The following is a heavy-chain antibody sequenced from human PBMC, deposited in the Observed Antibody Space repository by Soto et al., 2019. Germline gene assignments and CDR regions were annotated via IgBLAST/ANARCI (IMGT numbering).Heavy chain of an antibody. J-gene: IGHJ4*02. CDR1: GYAFTTYG. Sequence: QVHLVQSGAEVKKPGASVKVSCKGSGYAFTTYGITWVRQAPGQGLEWMGWISAHNGNTNYAQKLQGRVTVTRDTSTSTAYMGLRSLRSVVTAVYYCARGRYGDYWGQGALVTVSS. CDR2: ISAHNGNT. D-gene: IGHD1-1*01. V-gene: IGHV1-18*01. CDR3: ARGRYGDY.